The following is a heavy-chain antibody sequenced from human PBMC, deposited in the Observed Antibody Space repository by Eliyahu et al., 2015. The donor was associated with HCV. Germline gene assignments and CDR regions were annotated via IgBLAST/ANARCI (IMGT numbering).Heavy chain of an antibody. CDR2: IIPIFGTA. CDR1: GGTFSSYA. V-gene: IGHV1-69*01. D-gene: IGHD3-3*01. J-gene: IGHJ3*02. CDR3: ARGSSHDFWSGQDAFDI. Sequence: QVQLVQSGAEVKKPGSSVKVSCKASGGTFSSYAISWVRQAPGQGLEWMGGIIPIFGTANYAQKFQGRVTITADESTSTAYMELSSLRSEDTAVYYCARGSSHDFWSGQDAFDIWGQGTMVTVSS.